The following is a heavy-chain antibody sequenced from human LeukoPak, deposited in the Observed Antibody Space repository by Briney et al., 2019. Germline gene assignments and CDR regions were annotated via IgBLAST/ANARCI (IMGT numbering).Heavy chain of an antibody. Sequence: SVKLCCKPSGGTFSSYAISWLRQAPGQGLEWMGGIIPIFGTANYAQTFQCRVTITADKSTSTAYMEMSSLRSEDTAVYSCARRGRYSWLDSRYYYMDVWGKGNTVTVSS. V-gene: IGHV1-69*06. CDR3: ARRGRYSWLDSRYYYMDV. CDR1: GGTFSSYA. D-gene: IGHD2-15*01. J-gene: IGHJ6*03. CDR2: IIPIFGTA.